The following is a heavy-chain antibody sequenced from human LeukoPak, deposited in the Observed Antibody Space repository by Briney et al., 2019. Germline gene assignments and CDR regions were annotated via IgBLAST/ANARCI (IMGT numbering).Heavy chain of an antibody. CDR1: GFTFSSYG. CDR3: AAKGTLYYYYMDV. Sequence: GGSLRLSCAASGFTFSSYGMHWVRQAPGKGLEWVAFIRYDGSNKYYADSVKGRFTISRDNYKNTLYLQMNSLRAEDTAVYYCAAKGTLYYYYMDVWGKGTTVTVSS. J-gene: IGHJ6*03. V-gene: IGHV3-30*02. CDR2: IRYDGSNK. D-gene: IGHD1-26*01.